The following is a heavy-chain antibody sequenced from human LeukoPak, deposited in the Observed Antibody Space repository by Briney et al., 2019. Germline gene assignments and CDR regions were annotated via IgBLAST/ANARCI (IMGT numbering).Heavy chain of an antibody. CDR3: ARVWIAVAGTGGWFDP. J-gene: IGHJ5*02. CDR1: GGTFSSYA. CDR2: IIPIFGTA. V-gene: IGHV1-69*05. D-gene: IGHD6-19*01. Sequence: SVKVSCKASGGTFSSYAISWVRQAPGQGLEWMGGIIPIFGTANYAQKLQGRVTMTTDTPTSTAYMELRSLRSDDTAVYYCARVWIAVAGTGGWFDPWGQGTLVTVSS.